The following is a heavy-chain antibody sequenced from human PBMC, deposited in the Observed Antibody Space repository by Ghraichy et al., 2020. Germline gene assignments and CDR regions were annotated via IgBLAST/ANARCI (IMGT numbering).Heavy chain of an antibody. V-gene: IGHV3-48*02. D-gene: IGHD3-22*01. CDR2: ISSSSSTI. CDR1: GFTFSSYS. CDR3: ARDDYHSVPPIRDHDYYDSSGFYYYYGMDV. Sequence: RGSLRLSCAASGFTFSSYSMNWVRQAPGKGLEWVSYISSSSSTIYYADSVKGRFTISRDNAKNSLYLQMNSLRDEDTAVYYCARDDYHSVPPIRDHDYYDSSGFYYYYGMDVWGQGTTVTVSS. J-gene: IGHJ6*02.